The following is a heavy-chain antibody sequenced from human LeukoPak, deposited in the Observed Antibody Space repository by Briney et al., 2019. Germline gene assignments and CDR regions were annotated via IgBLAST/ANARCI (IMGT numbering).Heavy chain of an antibody. D-gene: IGHD1-26*01. CDR1: GYTFTGYY. CDR3: ARSRVGATMVDY. V-gene: IGHV1-2*02. J-gene: IGHJ4*02. CDR2: TNPNSGGT. Sequence: ASVKVSCKASGYTFTGYYMHWVRQAPGQGLEWMGWTNPNSGGTNYAQKFQGRVTMTRDTSISTAYMELSRLRSDDTAVYYCARSRVGATMVDYWGQGTLVTVSS.